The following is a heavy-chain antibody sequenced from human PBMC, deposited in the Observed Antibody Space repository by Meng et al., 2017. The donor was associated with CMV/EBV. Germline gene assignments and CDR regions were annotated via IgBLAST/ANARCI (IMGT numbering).Heavy chain of an antibody. D-gene: IGHD1-26*01. CDR3: AKARGSGKYYNYFDY. J-gene: IGHJ4*02. V-gene: IGHV3-33*06. Sequence: SVFTFSSYCVHWVRQAPGKGLEWVTVIWNDRSTKYYADSVKGRFTISRDNSKNMLYLQMNSLRAEDTAVYYCAKARGSGKYYNYFDYWGQGALVTVSS. CDR1: VFTFSSYC. CDR2: IWNDRSTK.